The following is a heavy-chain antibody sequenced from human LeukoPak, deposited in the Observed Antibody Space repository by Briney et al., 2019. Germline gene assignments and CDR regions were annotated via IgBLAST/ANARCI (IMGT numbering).Heavy chain of an antibody. CDR3: ARDSVLGAPYTDH. CDR2: ISDHNGTP. J-gene: IGHJ5*02. CDR1: GYIFTNYG. V-gene: IGHV1-18*01. Sequence: ASVKVSCKASGYIFTNYGISWARQAPGQGLEWMGWISDHNGTPNYAQKFEGRVTMTTDTSTSTAYMELTSLTSDDTAVYYRARDSVLGAPYTDHWGQGTLVTVSS. D-gene: IGHD3-3*02.